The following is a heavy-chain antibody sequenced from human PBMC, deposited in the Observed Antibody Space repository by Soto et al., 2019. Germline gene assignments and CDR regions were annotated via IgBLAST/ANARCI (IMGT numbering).Heavy chain of an antibody. CDR3: ARLDILTGYFQPDDAFDI. CDR2: IDWDDDK. CDR1: GFSLSTSGMC. Sequence: SGPTLVNPTQTVTLTCTFSGFSLSTSGMCVSWIRQPPGKALEWLARIDWDDDKYYSTSLKTRLTISKDTSKNQVVLTMTNMDPVDTATYYCARLDILTGYFQPDDAFDIWGQGTMVTVSS. D-gene: IGHD3-9*01. J-gene: IGHJ3*02. V-gene: IGHV2-70*11.